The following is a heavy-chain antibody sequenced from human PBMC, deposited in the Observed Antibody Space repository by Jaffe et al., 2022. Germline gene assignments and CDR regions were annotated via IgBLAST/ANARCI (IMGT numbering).Heavy chain of an antibody. Sequence: EVQLVESGGGLVKPGGSLRLSCAASGFTFSNAWMSWVRQAPGKGLEWVGRIKSKTDGGTTDYAAPVKGRFTISRDDSKNTLYLQMNSLKTEDTAVYYCTTAKPMTPAAFDIWGQGTMVTVSS. CDR2: IKSKTDGGTT. CDR3: TTAKPMTPAAFDI. V-gene: IGHV3-15*01. J-gene: IGHJ3*02. CDR1: GFTFSNAW. D-gene: IGHD3-22*01.